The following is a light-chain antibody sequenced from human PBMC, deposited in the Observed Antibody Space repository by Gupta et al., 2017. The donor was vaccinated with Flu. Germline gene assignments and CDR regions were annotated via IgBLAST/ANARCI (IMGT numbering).Light chain of an antibody. V-gene: IGLV2-14*01. Sequence: QSALTQPASVSGSPGQSITISCTGTSSDVGGYNYVSWCQQHPGKAPKLIIYDVTNRPSGVSNRFSGSKSGNTASLTISGLQAEDEADYYCSSFTSSTTWVFGGGTKLTVL. CDR3: SSFTSSTTWV. CDR1: SSDVGGYNY. J-gene: IGLJ3*02. CDR2: DVT.